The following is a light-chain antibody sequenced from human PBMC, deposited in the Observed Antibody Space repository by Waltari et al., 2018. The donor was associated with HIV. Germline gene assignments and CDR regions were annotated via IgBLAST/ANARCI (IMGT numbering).Light chain of an antibody. CDR3: AAWDDTLTVV. J-gene: IGLJ2*01. CDR2: RNT. CDR1: RANIGTNY. Sequence: QSVLTQPPSASGTPGQRVTISCSGTRANIGTNYVYWYQQFPGTAPKLLIYRNTKRPSGVPDRFSGSKSGTSASLAISGLRSDDEADYYCAAWDDTLTVVFGGGTKLTVL. V-gene: IGLV1-47*01.